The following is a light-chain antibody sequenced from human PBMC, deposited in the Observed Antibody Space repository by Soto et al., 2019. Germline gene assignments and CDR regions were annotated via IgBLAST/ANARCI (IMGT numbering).Light chain of an antibody. CDR3: SSYVGSKVV. V-gene: IGLV2-8*01. Sequence: QSALTQPPSASGSPGQSVTISCTGTSSDVGGYNYVSWYQQHPGKAPKLMIYEVIKRPSGVPDRFSGSKSGNTASLTVSGLQAEDEADYYCSSYVGSKVVSGGGTKLTVL. CDR1: SSDVGGYNY. J-gene: IGLJ2*01. CDR2: EVI.